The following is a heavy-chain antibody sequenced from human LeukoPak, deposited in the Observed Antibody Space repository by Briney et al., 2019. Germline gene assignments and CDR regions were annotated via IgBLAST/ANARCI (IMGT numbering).Heavy chain of an antibody. D-gene: IGHD3-16*01. V-gene: IGHV3-23*01. CDR1: GFTFSSYA. CDR3: AKDPFGNMLPSFLQY. CDR2: ISGSGGST. J-gene: IGHJ4*02. Sequence: GGSLRLSCAASGFTFSSYAMSWVRQAPGKGLEWVSAISGSGGSTYYADSVKGRFTISRDNSKNTLYLQMNRLRAEDTAVYYFAKDPFGNMLPSFLQYWGQGTLVTVSS.